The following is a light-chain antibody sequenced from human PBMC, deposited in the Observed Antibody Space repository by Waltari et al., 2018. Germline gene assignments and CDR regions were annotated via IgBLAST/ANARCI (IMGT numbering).Light chain of an antibody. Sequence: DIVMTQSPDSLAVSLCERATINCKSSQSLLYASNDKNYLAWYQQKPRQPPKLLISWASTRESGVPDRVSGSGSGTDFTLTITNLHAEDAAVYYCQQYYHYPPTFGQGTNLEIK. CDR1: QSLLYASNDKNY. CDR2: WAS. J-gene: IGKJ2*01. V-gene: IGKV4-1*01. CDR3: QQYYHYPPT.